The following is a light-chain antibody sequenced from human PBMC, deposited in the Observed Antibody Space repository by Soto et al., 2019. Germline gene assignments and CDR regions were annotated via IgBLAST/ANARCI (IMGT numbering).Light chain of an antibody. Sequence: EIVMTQSPATLSVSPGERASLSCRASQSVSGNLAWYQQKPGQAPRLLIYGASTRATGIPARFSGSGSGTEFTLTFSSLQSEDFAVYYCQQYNNWPPTFGQGTKVEIK. CDR1: QSVSGN. J-gene: IGKJ1*01. CDR2: GAS. V-gene: IGKV3D-15*01. CDR3: QQYNNWPPT.